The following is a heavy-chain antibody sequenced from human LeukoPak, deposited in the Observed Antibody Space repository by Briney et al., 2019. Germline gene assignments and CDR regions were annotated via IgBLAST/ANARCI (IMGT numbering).Heavy chain of an antibody. CDR1: GFTFSTCA. Sequence: GGSLRLSCAASGFTFSTCAMHWARQAPGKGLEWVAFIRYDGNNKYYADSVKGRFTISRDNSKDTLYLEMNSLRADDTAVYYCAKGDDYGASTRLPKYNWFDPWGQGTLVTVSS. D-gene: IGHD4/OR15-4a*01. J-gene: IGHJ5*02. CDR3: AKGDDYGASTRLPKYNWFDP. V-gene: IGHV3-30*02. CDR2: IRYDGNNK.